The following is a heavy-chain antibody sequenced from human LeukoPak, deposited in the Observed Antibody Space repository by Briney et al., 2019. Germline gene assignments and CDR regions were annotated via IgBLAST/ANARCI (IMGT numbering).Heavy chain of an antibody. CDR3: GMSGDRVPLQDDVFDV. D-gene: IGHD1-26*01. CDR1: GYSFTSYR. Sequence: NTGESLKISCKVSGYSFTSYRIGWVRQMPGKGLEWMGIIYPGDSGPTYSPSFQGQVTISVDKSINTAYLQWSSLQASDTAMYYCGMSGDRVPLQDDVFDVWGQGTMVTVST. V-gene: IGHV5-51*01. J-gene: IGHJ3*01. CDR2: IYPGDSGP.